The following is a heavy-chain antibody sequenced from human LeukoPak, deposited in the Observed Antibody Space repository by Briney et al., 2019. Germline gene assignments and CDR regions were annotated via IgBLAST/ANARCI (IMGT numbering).Heavy chain of an antibody. V-gene: IGHV1-69*02. CDR1: GGTFSSYT. Sequence: ASVKVSCKASGGTFSSYTISWVRQAPGQGLEWMGRIIPILGIANYAQKFQGRVTITPNKSTSTDYMELRSLRSEDTAVYYCAPHYYDSSGYYYDYWGQGTLVTVSS. CDR3: APHYYDSSGYYYDY. CDR2: IIPILGIA. D-gene: IGHD3-22*01. J-gene: IGHJ4*02.